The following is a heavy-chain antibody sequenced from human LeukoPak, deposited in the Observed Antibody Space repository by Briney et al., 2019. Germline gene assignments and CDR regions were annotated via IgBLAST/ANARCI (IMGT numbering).Heavy chain of an antibody. CDR2: IYENGGTT. CDR1: GFTFRSHV. V-gene: IGHV3-23*01. Sequence: GGSLRLSCVGSGFTFRSHVMSWVRQAPEKGLEFVSGIYENGGTTYYADSVKGRFSISRDNSKNTLYLQMDSLRGEDTAVYYCAKDFRIGYSAHFDYWGQGALVTVSS. D-gene: IGHD2-21*01. CDR3: AKDFRIGYSAHFDY. J-gene: IGHJ4*02.